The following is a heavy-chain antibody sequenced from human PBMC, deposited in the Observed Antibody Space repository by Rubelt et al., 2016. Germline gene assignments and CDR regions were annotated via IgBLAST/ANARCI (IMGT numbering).Heavy chain of an antibody. J-gene: IGHJ4*02. D-gene: IGHD7-27*01. CDR2: IYSGGST. CDR1: GFTVSSNY. CDR3: ARNWGFDY. V-gene: IGHV3-66*01. Sequence: EVQLVESGGGLVQPGGSLRLSCAASGFTVSSNYMSWVRQAPGKGLEWVSVIYSGGSTYYADSVKGRVTISRGNSKNTLYLQMNSRRAEDTAVYYCARNWGFDYWGQGTLVTVSS.